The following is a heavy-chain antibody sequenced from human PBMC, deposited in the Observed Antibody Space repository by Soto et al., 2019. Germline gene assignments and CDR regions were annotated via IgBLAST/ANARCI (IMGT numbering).Heavy chain of an antibody. D-gene: IGHD3-16*01. J-gene: IGHJ4*02. CDR2: ISAYSGKT. Sequence: QVQLVQSGGEVKKPGASVKVSCKTSGYTFTTYGISWVRQAPGQGLEWVGWISAYSGKTHYAQKFQGKVTMTTDPSTNTAYLELRSLRSDDTAVYYCARDPYLGDHQYWGQGTLVTVPS. CDR1: GYTFTTYG. CDR3: ARDPYLGDHQY. V-gene: IGHV1-18*01.